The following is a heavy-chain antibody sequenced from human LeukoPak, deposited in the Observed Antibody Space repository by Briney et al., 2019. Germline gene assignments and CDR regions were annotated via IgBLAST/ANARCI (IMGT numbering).Heavy chain of an antibody. D-gene: IGHD6-13*01. CDR2: INQDGSEK. Sequence: GGSLRLSCAASGLTFSGYWMSWVRQAPGKGLEWVANINQDGSEKYYVDSVKGRFTISRDNAKNSLFLQMGSLRVEDTAVYYCARESTAGYNSSWYGFRNWGQGTLVSVSS. CDR3: ARESTAGYNSSWYGFRN. J-gene: IGHJ1*01. CDR1: GLTFSGYW. V-gene: IGHV3-7*01.